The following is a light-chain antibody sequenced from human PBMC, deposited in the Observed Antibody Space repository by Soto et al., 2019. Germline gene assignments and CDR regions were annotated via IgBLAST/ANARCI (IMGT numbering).Light chain of an antibody. CDR3: QSYDSSLTGFYV. CDR1: SSSIGAGYD. CDR2: GNT. V-gene: IGLV1-40*01. J-gene: IGLJ1*01. Sequence: QSVRTQPPSVSGAPGQRVTISCTGSSSSIGAGYDVHWYQHLPGTAPKLLIFGNTNRPSGVPDRFSGSKSGTSASLAITGLQAEDEADYYCQSYDSSLTGFYVFGTGTKVTVL.